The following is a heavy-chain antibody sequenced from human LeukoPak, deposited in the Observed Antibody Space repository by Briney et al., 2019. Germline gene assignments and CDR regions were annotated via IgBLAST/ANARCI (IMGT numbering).Heavy chain of an antibody. V-gene: IGHV3-11*05. Sequence: GGSLRLSCAASGFTFNDYYMSWIRQAPGKGLEWLSYINIGGTNTHYADSVKGRFTISRDNSKNTLYLQMNSLRAEDTAVYYCAKDFLGIVVVQNWFDPWGQGTLVTVSS. D-gene: IGHD2-2*03. CDR1: GFTFNDYY. J-gene: IGHJ5*02. CDR3: AKDFLGIVVVQNWFDP. CDR2: INIGGTNT.